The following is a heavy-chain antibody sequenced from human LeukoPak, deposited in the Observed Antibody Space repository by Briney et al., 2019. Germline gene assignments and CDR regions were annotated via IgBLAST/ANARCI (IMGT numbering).Heavy chain of an antibody. D-gene: IGHD3-3*01. V-gene: IGHV4-39*07. J-gene: IGHJ6*03. CDR2: IYYSGST. CDR3: ARDRRFLEWLQPKYYYYYMDV. Sequence: SETLSLTCTVSGGSISRSSYYWGWIRQPPGKGLEWIGSIYYSGSTYYNPSLKSRVTISVDTSKNQFSLKLSSVTAADTAVYYCARDRRFLEWLQPKYYYYYMDVWGKGTTVTVSS. CDR1: GGSISRSSYY.